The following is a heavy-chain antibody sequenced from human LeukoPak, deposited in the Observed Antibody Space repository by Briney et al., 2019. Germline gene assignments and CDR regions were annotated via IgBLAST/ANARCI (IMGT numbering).Heavy chain of an antibody. J-gene: IGHJ6*03. CDR1: GDSINSYY. CDR2: IFYSGST. Sequence: SETLSLTCTVSGDSINSYYWSWIRQPPGKGLEWIAYIFYSGSTNYNPSLKSRVTISLDTSKNQFSLNLTSVTPADTAIYYCARNNYDKHYYYCMDVWGKGTAVTVSS. D-gene: IGHD1-1*01. V-gene: IGHV4-59*01. CDR3: ARNNYDKHYYYCMDV.